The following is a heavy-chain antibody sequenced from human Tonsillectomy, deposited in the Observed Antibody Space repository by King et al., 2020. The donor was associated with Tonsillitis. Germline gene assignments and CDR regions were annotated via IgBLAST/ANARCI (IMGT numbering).Heavy chain of an antibody. J-gene: IGHJ6*02. CDR1: GFTFDVYG. CDR2: ISWNSGRI. CDR3: ARDITITMDFGMDV. Sequence: VQLVESGGGLVQPGRSLRLSCAASGFTFDVYGMHWVRQAPGKGLEWVSGISWNSGRIGYADSVKGRFSISRDNAKNSLYLQMNSLRAEDTALYYCARDITITMDFGMDVWGQGTTVTVSS. V-gene: IGHV3-9*01. D-gene: IGHD3-10*01.